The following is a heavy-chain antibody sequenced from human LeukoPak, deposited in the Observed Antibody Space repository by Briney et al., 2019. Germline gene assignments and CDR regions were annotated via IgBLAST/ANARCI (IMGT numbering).Heavy chain of an antibody. CDR3: AKVAGSGWYGTYYFDY. J-gene: IGHJ4*02. CDR1: GFTFSSYG. V-gene: IGHV3-23*01. D-gene: IGHD6-19*01. Sequence: PGGSLRLSCAASGFTFSSYGMHWVRQAPGKGLEWVSAISGSGGSTYYADSVKGRFSISRDNSKNTLYLQMNSLRAEDTAVYYCAKVAGSGWYGTYYFDYWGQGTLVTVSS. CDR2: ISGSGGST.